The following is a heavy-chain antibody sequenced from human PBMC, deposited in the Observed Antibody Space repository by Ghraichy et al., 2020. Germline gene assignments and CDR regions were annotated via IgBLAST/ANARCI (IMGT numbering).Heavy chain of an antibody. CDR3: TKDISAGGLDV. CDR1: GVTLQDHA. J-gene: IGHJ6*04. D-gene: IGHD3-16*01. Sequence: LSLTCAASGVTLQDHAMHWVRPVPGKGREWFSGIDWNSNRINYADSVKGRFTISRDNAKNSMYLQMNSLRPEDTALYYCTKDISAGGLDVWGKGTTVTVSS. V-gene: IGHV3-9*01. CDR2: IDWNSNRI.